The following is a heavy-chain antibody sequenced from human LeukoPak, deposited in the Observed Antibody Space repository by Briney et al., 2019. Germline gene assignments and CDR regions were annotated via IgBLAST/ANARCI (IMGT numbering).Heavy chain of an antibody. D-gene: IGHD5-18*01. J-gene: IGHJ6*02. Sequence: SETLSLTCTVSGGSISSYYWSWIRQPPGKGLEWIGYIYHSGSTNYNPSLQSRVTISADTSKNQFSLRLSSVTAADTAVYYCARGGGYSFTYYYYHAVDVRGQGTTVTVSS. CDR1: GGSISSYY. CDR2: IYHSGST. V-gene: IGHV4-59*01. CDR3: ARGGGYSFTYYYYHAVDV.